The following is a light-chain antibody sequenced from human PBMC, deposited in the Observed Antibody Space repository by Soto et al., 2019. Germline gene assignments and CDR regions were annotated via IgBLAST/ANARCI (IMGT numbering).Light chain of an antibody. CDR2: LNSDGSH. CDR1: SGHSSYA. CDR3: QTWGTGIHYV. V-gene: IGLV4-69*01. J-gene: IGLJ1*01. Sequence: QSVLTQSHSASASLGASVKLTCTRSSGHSSYAIAWHQQQPEKGPRYLMKLNSDGSHSKWDGIPDRFSGSSSGAERYLTISSLQSEDEADYYCQTWGTGIHYVFGTGTKLTV.